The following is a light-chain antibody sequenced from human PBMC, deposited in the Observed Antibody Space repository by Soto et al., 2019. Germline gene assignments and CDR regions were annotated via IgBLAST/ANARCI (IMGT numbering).Light chain of an antibody. CDR2: GAS. Sequence: EIVLTQSPGTLSLSPGERATLSCRASQSVSSSYLAWYQQKPGQAPRLLIYGASSRATGIPDRFSGSGSGKDFTLTISRLEPEDLAVYYCQQYGSSPWTFGQGTKVAIK. V-gene: IGKV3-20*01. CDR1: QSVSSSY. CDR3: QQYGSSPWT. J-gene: IGKJ1*01.